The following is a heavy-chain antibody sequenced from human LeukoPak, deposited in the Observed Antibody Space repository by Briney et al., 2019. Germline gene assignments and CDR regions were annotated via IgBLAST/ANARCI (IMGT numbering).Heavy chain of an antibody. D-gene: IGHD6-19*01. CDR2: IIPIFGTA. Sequence: SAKVSCKASGGTFSSYAISWVRQAPGQGLEWMGRIIPIFGTANYAQKFQGRVTITTDESTSTAYMELSSLRSEDTAVYYCARDSTPPLPRQWPIPFDYWGQGTLVTVSS. V-gene: IGHV1-69*05. CDR3: ARDSTPPLPRQWPIPFDY. CDR1: GGTFSSYA. J-gene: IGHJ4*02.